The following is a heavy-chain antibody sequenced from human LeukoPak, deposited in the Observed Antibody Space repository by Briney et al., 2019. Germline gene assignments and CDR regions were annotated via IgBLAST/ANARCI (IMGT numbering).Heavy chain of an antibody. CDR3: ARLWYDILTGYYFDY. D-gene: IGHD3-9*01. CDR1: GYSFTSYW. CDR2: IYPGDSDT. Sequence: GESLKISCKGSGYSFTSYWIGWVRQMSGKGLEWMGIIYPGDSDTRYSPSFQGQVTISADKSISTAYLQWSSLKASDTAMYYCARLWYDILTGYYFDYWGQGTLVTVSS. J-gene: IGHJ4*02. V-gene: IGHV5-51*01.